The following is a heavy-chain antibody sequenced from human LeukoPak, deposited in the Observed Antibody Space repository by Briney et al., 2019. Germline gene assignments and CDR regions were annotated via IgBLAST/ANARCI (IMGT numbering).Heavy chain of an antibody. Sequence: HPGGSLRLSCAASGFTFSSYAMHWVRQAPGKGLERVAVISYDGSNKYYADSVKGRFTISRDNSKNTLYLQMNSLRAEDTAVYYCARDASGSGSYYYYYYGMDVWGQGTTVTVSS. D-gene: IGHD3-10*01. J-gene: IGHJ6*02. V-gene: IGHV3-30-3*01. CDR3: ARDASGSGSYYYYYYGMDV. CDR2: ISYDGSNK. CDR1: GFTFSSYA.